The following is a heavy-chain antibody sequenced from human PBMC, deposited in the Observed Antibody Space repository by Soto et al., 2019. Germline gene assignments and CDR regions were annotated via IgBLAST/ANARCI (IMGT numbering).Heavy chain of an antibody. Sequence: EVQLLESGGGLVQPGGSLRLSCAASGFTFSTHAMIWVRQAPGKGLNWVSTVDVGGGSTYYTDSVKGRFTVSRDNSKNTDYLEPNARRAEDAAISFCAGESGPAGGGGCDIWVQGTMDPVSS. CDR2: VDVGGGST. V-gene: IGHV3-23*01. J-gene: IGHJ3*02. CDR1: GFTFSTHA. CDR3: AGESGPAGGGGCDI. D-gene: IGHD3-16*01.